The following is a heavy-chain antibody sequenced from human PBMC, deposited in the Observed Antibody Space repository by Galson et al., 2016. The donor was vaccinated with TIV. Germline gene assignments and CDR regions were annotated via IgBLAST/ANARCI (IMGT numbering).Heavy chain of an antibody. J-gene: IGHJ6*02. V-gene: IGHV1-69*13. CDR2: IIPLFGTV. CDR1: GGSFSSHV. D-gene: IGHD5-18*01. Sequence: SVKVSCKASGGSFSSHVINWVRQAPGQGLEWMGGIIPLFGTVNYAQKFQGRVTITSDESTSTVYVELSSLRSEDTALYHCAKDWNTAMATYHYYYGMDVWGQGTTVTVSS. CDR3: AKDWNTAMATYHYYYGMDV.